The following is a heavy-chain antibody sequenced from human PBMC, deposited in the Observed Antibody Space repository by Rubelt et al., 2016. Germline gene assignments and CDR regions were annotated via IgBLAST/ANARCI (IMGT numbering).Heavy chain of an antibody. CDR2: ISGSGSST. D-gene: IGHD3-16*01. CDR3: ARDSRVTKFGGDW. CDR1: GFTFSSYW. J-gene: IGHJ4*02. V-gene: IGHV3-23*04. Sequence: EVQLVESGGGLVQPGGSLRLSCAASGFTFSSYWMSWVRQAPGKGLEWVSTISGSGSSTHYADSVKGRFPISRDNAKNSLNLKMNILRANDTAVYYCARDSRVTKFGGDWWGQGTLVTVSS.